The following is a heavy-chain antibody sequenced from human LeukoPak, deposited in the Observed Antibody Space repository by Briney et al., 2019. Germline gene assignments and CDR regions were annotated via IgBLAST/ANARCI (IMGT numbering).Heavy chain of an antibody. D-gene: IGHD6-13*01. CDR3: ARLTRYSSSWPFDY. Sequence: SETLSLTCTVSGGSISSSSYYWGWIRQPPGKGLEWIGSIYYSGSTYYNPSLKSRVTISVDTSKNQFSLKLSSVTAADTAVYYCARLTRYSSSWPFDYWGQGTLVTVSS. CDR2: IYYSGST. V-gene: IGHV4-39*01. CDR1: GGSISSSSYY. J-gene: IGHJ4*02.